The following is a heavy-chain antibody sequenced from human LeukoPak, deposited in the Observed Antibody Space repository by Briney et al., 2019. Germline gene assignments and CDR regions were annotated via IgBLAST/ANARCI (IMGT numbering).Heavy chain of an antibody. Sequence: ASVKVSCKASGYTFTSYGISWVRQAPGQGVEWVGWISAYNGNTNYAQKLQGRVTLTTDTSTSTAYMELRSLRSDDTAVYYCARDRGYYGPPNWFDPWGQGTLVTVSS. D-gene: IGHD3-3*01. CDR3: ARDRGYYGPPNWFDP. V-gene: IGHV1-18*01. CDR2: ISAYNGNT. CDR1: GYTFTSYG. J-gene: IGHJ5*02.